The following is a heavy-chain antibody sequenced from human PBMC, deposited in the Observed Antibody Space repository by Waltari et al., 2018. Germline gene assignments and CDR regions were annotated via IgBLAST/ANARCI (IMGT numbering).Heavy chain of an antibody. CDR3: AGRGNCSGGSCYSDWYFDL. CDR2: INYSGST. J-gene: IGHJ2*01. Sequence: QLQLQESGPGLVKPSETLSLTCTVSGGSISSSSYYWGWIRQPPGTGLVWIGSINYSGSTYYNPSLKSRVTISVDTSKNQFSLKLSSVTAADTAVYYCAGRGNCSGGSCYSDWYFDLWGRGTLVTVSS. D-gene: IGHD2-15*01. V-gene: IGHV4-39*07. CDR1: GGSISSSSYY.